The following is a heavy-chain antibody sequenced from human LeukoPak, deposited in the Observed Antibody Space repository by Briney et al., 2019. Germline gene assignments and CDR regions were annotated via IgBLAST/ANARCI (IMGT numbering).Heavy chain of an antibody. CDR3: AKEPITMVRGAFFHYFDY. CDR1: GFTFNIYA. D-gene: IGHD3-10*01. V-gene: IGHV3-23*01. CDR2: IRGTDGYT. J-gene: IGHJ4*02. Sequence: PGGSLRLSCAASGFTFNIYAMSWIRQAPGKGLEWFSTIRGTDGYTYYADSVKGRFTISRDNSKNTLYLQMNSLRAEDTAVYYCAKEPITMVRGAFFHYFDYWGQGTLVTVSS.